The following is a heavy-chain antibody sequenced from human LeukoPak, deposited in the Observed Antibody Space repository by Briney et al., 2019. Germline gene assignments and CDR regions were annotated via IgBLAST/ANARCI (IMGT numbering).Heavy chain of an antibody. D-gene: IGHD5-18*01. CDR2: ISNGGGT. J-gene: IGHJ4*02. CDR1: GFTFSNHA. V-gene: IGHV3-23*01. Sequence: PGGSLRLSCAASGFTFSNHAMSWVRQVPGKGLEWVSGISNGGGTYYADSVKGRFTISRDNSKNTLYLQMNSLRAEDTAAYYCAKASVYSRNGIDYWGQGTLVTVSS. CDR3: AKASVYSRNGIDY.